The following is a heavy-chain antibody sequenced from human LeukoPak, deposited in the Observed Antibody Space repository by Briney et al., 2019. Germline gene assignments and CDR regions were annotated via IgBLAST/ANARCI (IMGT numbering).Heavy chain of an antibody. CDR1: GFTVSTYA. J-gene: IGHJ4*02. Sequence: GGSLRLSCAASGFTVSTYAMSWVRQAPGKGLEWVANIKKDGSEKYYVDAVKGRFTISRDNAKTSLYLQMNSLRAEDTAVYYCARDLSGIAGYTYGRGIDYWGQGTLVTVSS. CDR3: ARDLSGIAGYTYGRGIDY. CDR2: IKKDGSEK. D-gene: IGHD5-18*01. V-gene: IGHV3-7*01.